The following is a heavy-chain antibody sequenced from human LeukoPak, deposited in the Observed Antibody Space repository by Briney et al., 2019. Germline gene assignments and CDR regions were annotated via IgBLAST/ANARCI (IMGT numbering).Heavy chain of an antibody. CDR2: INPNSGGT. V-gene: IGHV1-2*02. CDR3: ARDYGDYGGGYNWFDP. Sequence: ASVKVSCKASGYTFTGYYMHWVRQAPGQGLEWMGWINPNSGGTNYAQKFQGRVTMTRDTSISTAYMELSRLRSDDTAVYYCARDYGDYGGGYNWFDPWGQGTLVTVSS. D-gene: IGHD4-17*01. J-gene: IGHJ5*02. CDR1: GYTFTGYY.